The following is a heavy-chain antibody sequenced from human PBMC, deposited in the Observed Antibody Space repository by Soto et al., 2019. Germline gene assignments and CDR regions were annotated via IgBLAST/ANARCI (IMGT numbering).Heavy chain of an antibody. CDR3: AKDARYYYDSSGYYPNDG. CDR1: GFTFSSYG. CDR2: ISYDGSNK. V-gene: IGHV3-30*18. D-gene: IGHD3-22*01. J-gene: IGHJ4*02. Sequence: QVQLVESGGGVVQPGRSLRLSCAASGFTFSSYGMHWVRQAPGKGLEWVAVISYDGSNKYYADSVKGRFTISRDNSKNTXXRQMNGLRARVTAVYYCAKDARYYYDSSGYYPNDGGGQGTLVTVSS.